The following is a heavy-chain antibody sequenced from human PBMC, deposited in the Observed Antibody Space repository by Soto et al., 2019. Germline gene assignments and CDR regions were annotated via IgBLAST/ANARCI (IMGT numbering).Heavy chain of an antibody. J-gene: IGHJ5*02. CDR2: IYHNGST. Sequence: SETLSLTCAVSGGSISSSNWWSWVRQPPGKGLEWIGEIYHNGSTKYNPTLKSRDTKTVDRSKNKFTLKLNSVTAADTAVFYCARANRPITMTYLNWFDPWGQGTLVTVSS. CDR3: ARANRPITMTYLNWFDP. V-gene: IGHV4-4*02. D-gene: IGHD3-22*01. CDR1: GGSISSSNW.